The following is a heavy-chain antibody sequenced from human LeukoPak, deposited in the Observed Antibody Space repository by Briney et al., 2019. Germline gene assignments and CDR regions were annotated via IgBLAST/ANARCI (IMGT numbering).Heavy chain of an antibody. V-gene: IGHV4-4*07. CDR3: ARDQKVPNNNFRYYYYMDV. Sequence: SETLSLTCTVSGGSISPYHWSWIRQPAEKGLEWIWRIYPSGSTNYNLSLKDRVTISIDRSKNQFSLKLSSVTAADTTLYYCARDQKVPNNNFRYYYYMDVWGKGTTVTVSS. J-gene: IGHJ6*03. CDR1: GGSISPYH. CDR2: IYPSGST. D-gene: IGHD4-11*01.